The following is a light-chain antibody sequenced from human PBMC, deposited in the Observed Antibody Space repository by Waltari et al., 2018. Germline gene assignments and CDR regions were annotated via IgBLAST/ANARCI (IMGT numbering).Light chain of an antibody. J-gene: IGLJ3*02. Sequence: QPVLTQPPSASASLGASVKLTCTLSSGHNNNAIAWHQQQPEKGPRFLMKVNSDGRHSKGDGIPVRFSGSSSGTEWYLIISSLQSEDEADYYCQTWGTGTWVFGGGTRLTVL. CDR3: QTWGTGTWV. CDR2: VNSDGRH. V-gene: IGLV4-69*01. CDR1: SGHNNNA.